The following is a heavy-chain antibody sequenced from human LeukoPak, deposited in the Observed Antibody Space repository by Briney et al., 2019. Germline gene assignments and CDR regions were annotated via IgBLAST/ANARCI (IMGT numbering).Heavy chain of an antibody. CDR3: AKTNGYYDY. CDR2: ISGGGDTT. V-gene: IGHV3-23*01. Sequence: GGSLRLSCAASGFTFSNFGMSWVRQTPGRGLEWVSGISGGGDTTYYAESVKGRFTISRDNSKNTLFLQMNSLSAEDTAVYYCAKTNGYYDYWGQGTLVAVSS. CDR1: GFTFSNFG. J-gene: IGHJ4*02. D-gene: IGHD3-22*01.